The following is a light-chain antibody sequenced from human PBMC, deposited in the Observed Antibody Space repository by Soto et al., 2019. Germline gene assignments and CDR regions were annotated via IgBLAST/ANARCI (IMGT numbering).Light chain of an antibody. J-gene: IGKJ5*01. CDR2: EVS. CDR3: MQSTQLPPT. Sequence: DVVMTQTPLSLSVDPVQPASISCKSSQSLLHITGETFLFWYLQKPGQSPQLLIYEVSTRVSGVPDRFSGSGSGTDFTLQISRVETDDVGIYYCMQSTQLPPTFGQGTRLEIK. V-gene: IGKV2D-29*02. CDR1: QSLLHITGETF.